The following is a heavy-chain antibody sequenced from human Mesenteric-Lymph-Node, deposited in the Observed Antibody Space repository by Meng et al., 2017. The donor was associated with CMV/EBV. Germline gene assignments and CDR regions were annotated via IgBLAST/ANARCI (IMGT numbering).Heavy chain of an antibody. J-gene: IGHJ6*02. D-gene: IGHD3-9*01. CDR1: GYTFSGHY. V-gene: IGHV1-2*02. Sequence: ASVKVSCKASGYTFSGHYIHWVRQAPGQGLEWMGWINPDSGDTNYAQRFQGRVTMTGDTSINTAYMEVRSLTSDDTAVYYCARDTKDKHDWTIGAYHYYGMDVWGQGTTVTVSS. CDR3: ARDTKDKHDWTIGAYHYYGMDV. CDR2: INPDSGDT.